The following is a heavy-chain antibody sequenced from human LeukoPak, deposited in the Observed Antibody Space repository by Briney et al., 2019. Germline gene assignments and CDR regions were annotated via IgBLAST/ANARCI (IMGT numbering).Heavy chain of an antibody. CDR1: GFSVNSNY. D-gene: IGHD1-14*01. CDR3: ARAGPYDASDI. V-gene: IGHV3-53*04. CDR2: IYSGGST. Sequence: GGSLRLSCAASGFSVNSNYMSRVRQAPGKGLEWVLVIYSGGSTYYADSVKGRFTISRHISKNTLYLQMNSLRAEDTAVYYCARAGPYDASDIWGQGTMVTVSS. J-gene: IGHJ3*02.